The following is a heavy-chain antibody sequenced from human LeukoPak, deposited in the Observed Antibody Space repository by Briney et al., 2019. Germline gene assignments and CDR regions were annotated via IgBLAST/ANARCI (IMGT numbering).Heavy chain of an antibody. V-gene: IGHV4-30-2*01. J-gene: IGHJ2*01. Sequence: SETLSLTCTVSTGSINSGGYYWSWIRQPPGKGLELIGYIYHSGSTYYNASLKSRVTISVDRSKNQFSLKLSSVTAADTAVYYCQGGSYYYWYFDLWGRGTLVTVSS. CDR2: IYHSGST. CDR1: TGSINSGGYY. D-gene: IGHD3-10*01. CDR3: QGGSYYYWYFDL.